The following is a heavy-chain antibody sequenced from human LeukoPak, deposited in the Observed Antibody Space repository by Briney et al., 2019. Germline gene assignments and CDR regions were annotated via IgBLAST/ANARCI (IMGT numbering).Heavy chain of an antibody. J-gene: IGHJ2*01. D-gene: IGHD5-18*01. V-gene: IGHV4-59*08. Sequence: SETLSLTCTVSGGSISSYYWSWIRQPPGKGLEWIGYIYYSGSTNYNPSLKSRVTISVDTSKNQFSLKLSSVTAADTAVYYCARRGYSYRYPQDWYFDLWGRGTLVTVSS. CDR2: IYYSGST. CDR3: ARRGYSYRYPQDWYFDL. CDR1: GGSISSYY.